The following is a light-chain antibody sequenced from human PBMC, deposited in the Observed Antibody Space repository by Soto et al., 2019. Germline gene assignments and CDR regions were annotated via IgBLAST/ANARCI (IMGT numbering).Light chain of an antibody. CDR3: QQYGSSPLT. Sequence: VWTHAPSTLAVSPLYSATLSCRASQSVGSNLAWYQQKPGQAPRLLIFGASSRATGIPDRFRGSGSGTDFPLTLSRLEPEDFAVYYCQQYGSSPLTFGGGTKVDIK. CDR2: GAS. J-gene: IGKJ4*01. V-gene: IGKV3-20*01. CDR1: QSVGSN.